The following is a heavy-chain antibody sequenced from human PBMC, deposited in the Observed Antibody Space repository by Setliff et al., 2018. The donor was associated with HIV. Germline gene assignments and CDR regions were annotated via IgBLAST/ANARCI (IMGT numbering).Heavy chain of an antibody. CDR1: GGSISSSSYY. CDR3: ARGTTGYSTIWYRNGLTYYYYMDV. V-gene: IGHV4-61*02. CDR2: IYTSGST. Sequence: SETLSLTCTVSGGSISSSSYYWGWIRQPAGKGLEWIGRIYTSGSTNYNPSLKSRVTISVDTSKNQFSLRLNSVTAADTAVFYCARGTTGYSTIWYRNGLTYYYYMDVWGKGTEVTVSS. J-gene: IGHJ6*03. D-gene: IGHD6-13*01.